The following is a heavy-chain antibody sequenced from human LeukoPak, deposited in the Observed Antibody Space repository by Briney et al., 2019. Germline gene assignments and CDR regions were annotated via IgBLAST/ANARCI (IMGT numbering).Heavy chain of an antibody. V-gene: IGHV4-31*03. D-gene: IGHD1-14*01. CDR3: ARDRKSLMALDY. Sequence: SETLSLTCTVSGGSISSGGYYWSWIRQHPGKGLEWIGYIYYSGSTYYNPSLKSRVTISVDTSKNQFSLKLSSVTAADTAVYYCARDRKSLMALDYWGQGTLGNGPS. CDR2: IYYSGST. CDR1: GGSISSGGYY. J-gene: IGHJ4*02.